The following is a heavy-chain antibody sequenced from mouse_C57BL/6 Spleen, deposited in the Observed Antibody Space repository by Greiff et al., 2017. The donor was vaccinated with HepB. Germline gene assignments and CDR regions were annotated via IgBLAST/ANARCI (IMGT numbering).Heavy chain of an antibody. J-gene: IGHJ4*01. Sequence: VHVKHSGTVLARPGASVKMSCKTSGYTFTSYWMHWVKQRPGQGLEWIGAIYPGNSDTSYTQKFKGKAKLTAVTSASTAYMALSSLSNEDSAVYYCTREIITTVVATYKYAMDYWGQGTSVTVSS. D-gene: IGHD1-1*01. V-gene: IGHV1-5*01. CDR1: GYTFTSYW. CDR3: TREIITTVVATYKYAMDY. CDR2: IYPGNSDT.